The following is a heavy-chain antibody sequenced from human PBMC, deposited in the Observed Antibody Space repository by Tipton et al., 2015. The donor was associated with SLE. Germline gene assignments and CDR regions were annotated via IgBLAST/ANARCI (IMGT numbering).Heavy chain of an antibody. CDR3: ARGVGADY. Sequence: TLSLTCTVSGGSISSGDYYWSWIRQPPGKGLELIGYIYYSGSTYYNPSLKSRVTISVGTSKSQFSLRVSSVTAADTAVYYCARGVGADYWGQGTLVTVSS. J-gene: IGHJ4*02. D-gene: IGHD1-26*01. CDR1: GGSISSGDYY. CDR2: IYYSGST. V-gene: IGHV4-30-4*01.